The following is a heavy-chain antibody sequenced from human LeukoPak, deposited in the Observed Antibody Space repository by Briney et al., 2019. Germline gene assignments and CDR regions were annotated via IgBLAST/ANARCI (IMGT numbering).Heavy chain of an antibody. Sequence: SETLSLTCAVYGGSFSGYYWSWIRQPPGKGLEWIGEINHSGSTNYNPSLKSRVTISVDTSKNQFSLKLSSVTAADTAVYYCASRATRWLQLDWGQGTLVTVSS. J-gene: IGHJ4*02. V-gene: IGHV4-34*01. D-gene: IGHD5-24*01. CDR1: GGSFSGYY. CDR3: ASRATRWLQLD. CDR2: INHSGST.